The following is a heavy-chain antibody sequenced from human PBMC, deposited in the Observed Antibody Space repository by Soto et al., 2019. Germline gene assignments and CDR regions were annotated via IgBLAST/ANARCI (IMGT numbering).Heavy chain of an antibody. CDR1: GYSFTSYY. D-gene: IGHD6-6*01. CDR3: ARDSPQMYSSSSGWFDP. CDR2: MNPNSGNT. V-gene: IGHV1-8*01. J-gene: IGHJ5*02. Sequence: ASVKVSCKASGYSFTSYYINWVLQATGEVLEWMGWMNPNSGNTGYAQKFQGRVTMTRNTSISTAYMELSSLRSEDTAVYYCARDSPQMYSSSSGWFDPWGQGTLGTVSS.